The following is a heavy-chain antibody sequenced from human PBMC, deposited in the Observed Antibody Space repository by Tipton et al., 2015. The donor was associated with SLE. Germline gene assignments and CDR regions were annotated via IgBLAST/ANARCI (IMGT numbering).Heavy chain of an antibody. D-gene: IGHD3-22*01. Sequence: TLSLTCTVSGGSISSYYWSWIRQPPGKGLEWIGYIYTSGSTNYNPSLKSRVTISVDTSKNQFSLKLSSVTAADTAVYYCASQFVILVAVDAFDIWGQGTMVTVSS. CDR3: ASQFVILVAVDAFDI. V-gene: IGHV4-4*09. CDR1: GGSISSYY. J-gene: IGHJ3*02. CDR2: IYTSGST.